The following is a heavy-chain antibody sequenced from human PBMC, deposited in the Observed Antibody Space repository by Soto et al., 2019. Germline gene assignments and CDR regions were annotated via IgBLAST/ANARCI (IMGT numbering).Heavy chain of an antibody. V-gene: IGHV3-23*01. J-gene: IGHJ4*02. CDR3: AKDSPSYTTSPFYFDS. CDR2: ITSNGDST. Sequence: GGSLRLSCAAFGFDFNKYAMTWVRQAPGKGLQWVSSITSNGDSTYYADSVKGRFTTSRDNFKNTLYLQINSLRADDTAVFYCAKDSPSYTTSPFYFDSWRQGTLVTVAS. D-gene: IGHD4-4*01. CDR1: GFDFNKYA.